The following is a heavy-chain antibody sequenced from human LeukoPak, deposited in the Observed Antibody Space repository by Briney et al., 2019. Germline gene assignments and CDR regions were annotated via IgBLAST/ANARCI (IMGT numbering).Heavy chain of an antibody. CDR3: ARGLWFGN. D-gene: IGHD3-10*01. J-gene: IGHJ4*02. CDR2: INHSGST. CDR1: RGSISSYY. V-gene: IGHV4-34*01. Sequence: SETLSLTCTVSRGSISSYYWSWIRQPPGKGLEWIGEINHSGSTNYNPSLKSRVTISVDTSKNQFSLKLSSVTAADTAVYYCARGLWFGNWGQGTLVTVSS.